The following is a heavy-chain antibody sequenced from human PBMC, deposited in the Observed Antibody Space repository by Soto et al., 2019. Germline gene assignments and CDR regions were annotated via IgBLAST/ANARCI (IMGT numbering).Heavy chain of an antibody. CDR3: AHRRFTYYYGSGSYSGWFDP. CDR2: IYWDDDK. CDR1: GFSLSTSGVG. V-gene: IGHV2-5*02. J-gene: IGHJ5*02. D-gene: IGHD3-10*01. Sequence: QITLKESGPTLVKPTQTLTLTCTFSGFSLSTSGVGVGWIRQPPGKALEWLALIYWDDDKRYSPSLKSRLTITKDTSKNQVDLTMTNMDPVDTATYYCAHRRFTYYYGSGSYSGWFDPWGQGTLVTVSS.